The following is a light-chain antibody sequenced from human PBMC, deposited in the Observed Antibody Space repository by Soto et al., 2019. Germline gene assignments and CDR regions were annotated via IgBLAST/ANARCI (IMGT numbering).Light chain of an antibody. CDR1: QSFRSL. Sequence: EVVLTQSPVTLSLSPGERATLSCRASQSFRSLLAWYQQKPGQAPRLLIYDAYNRATGIPPRFSGSGSGTDFTLTFSSLEPEDSAVYYCQQRHMWPITFGQGTRLEIK. J-gene: IGKJ5*01. CDR3: QQRHMWPIT. CDR2: DAY. V-gene: IGKV3-11*01.